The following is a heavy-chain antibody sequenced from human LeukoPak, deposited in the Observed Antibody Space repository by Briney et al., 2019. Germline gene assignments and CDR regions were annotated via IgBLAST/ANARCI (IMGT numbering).Heavy chain of an antibody. J-gene: IGHJ4*02. CDR3: ARDPHSLDY. V-gene: IGHV3-48*01. CDR1: GFSFSSYS. Sequence: GGSLRLSCTASGFSFSSYSMNWVRQAPGKGLEWVAYIAYTGTIHYADSVRGRFAISRDNAKSSLFLQLNSLRAEDTAVYYCARDPHSLDYWGQGTMVTVSS. CDR2: IAYTGTI.